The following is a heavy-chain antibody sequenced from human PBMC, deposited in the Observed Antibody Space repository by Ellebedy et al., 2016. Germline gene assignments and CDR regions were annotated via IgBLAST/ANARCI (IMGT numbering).Heavy chain of an antibody. Sequence: SETLSLXXAVSGGSISGYYWSWIRQPPGKGLEWIGHIYHTGSTNYNPSLKSRVTILLDTSKNQFSLTLTSVTAADTAVYYGARVPILYSSSSVDSWGQGTLVTVSS. V-gene: IGHV4-4*09. J-gene: IGHJ4*02. CDR1: GGSISGYY. D-gene: IGHD6-6*01. CDR2: IYHTGST. CDR3: ARVPILYSSSSVDS.